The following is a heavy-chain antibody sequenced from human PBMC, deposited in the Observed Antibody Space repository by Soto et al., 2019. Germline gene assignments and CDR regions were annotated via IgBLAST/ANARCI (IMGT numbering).Heavy chain of an antibody. D-gene: IGHD2-21*01. Sequence: EVQLVESGGGLVQPGGSLRLSCTASEFTVSVNYMTWVRQTPGKGLEWVASLHSGGGTYYADSVKGRFTVSRDNSKNTLYLQMNSLRVDDTAVYYCAREVVVSLDYWGQGTLVTVSS. CDR3: AREVVVSLDY. J-gene: IGHJ4*02. CDR1: EFTVSVNY. CDR2: LHSGGGT. V-gene: IGHV3-66*01.